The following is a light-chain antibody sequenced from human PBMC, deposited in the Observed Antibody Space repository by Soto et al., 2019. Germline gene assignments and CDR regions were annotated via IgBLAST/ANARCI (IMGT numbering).Light chain of an antibody. Sequence: QAVVTQEPSLTVSPGGTVTLTCASSTGAVTSGFYPNWFQQKPGQAPRPLIYSSISKHSWTPARFSGSLIGGKAVLTLSSVQPEDEADYYCLLYYGSTHVFGTGTKGTVL. CDR2: SSI. J-gene: IGLJ1*01. V-gene: IGLV7-43*01. CDR1: TGAVTSGFY. CDR3: LLYYGSTHV.